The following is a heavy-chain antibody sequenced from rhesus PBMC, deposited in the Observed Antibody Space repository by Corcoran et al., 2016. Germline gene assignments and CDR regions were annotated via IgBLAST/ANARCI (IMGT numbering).Heavy chain of an antibody. CDR1: GYSISSGYD. J-gene: IGHJ4*01. Sequence: QVQLQESGPGVVKPSETLSLTCGVSGYSISSGYDWSWILQPPGKGLEWIGYMYVSSGSPKYNPSLKNRVTISKDTVKNQFSLKLSSVTAADTAVYYCARRIAAPPSYYFDYWGQGVLVTVSS. CDR2: MYVSSGSP. V-gene: IGHV4-127*01. D-gene: IGHD6-13*01. CDR3: ARRIAAPPSYYFDY.